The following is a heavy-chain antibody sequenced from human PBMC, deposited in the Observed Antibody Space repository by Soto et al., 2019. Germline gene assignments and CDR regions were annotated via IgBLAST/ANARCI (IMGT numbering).Heavy chain of an antibody. J-gene: IGHJ5*02. Sequence: SETLSLTCTVSGGSISSSSYYWGWIRQPPGKGLEWIGSIYYSGSTYYNPSLKSRVTISVDTSKNQFSLKLSSVTAADTAVYYCARHEIMGSGSWYNWFDPWGQGTLVTVSS. CDR3: ARHEIMGSGSWYNWFDP. CDR1: GGSISSSSYY. CDR2: IYYSGST. V-gene: IGHV4-39*01. D-gene: IGHD3-10*01.